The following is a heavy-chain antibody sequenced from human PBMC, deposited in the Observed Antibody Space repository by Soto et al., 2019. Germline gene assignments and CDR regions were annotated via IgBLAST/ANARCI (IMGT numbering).Heavy chain of an antibody. Sequence: QVQLVESGGGVVQPGRSLRLSCAVSGFTFSDFGMHWVRQAPGKGLDWVAVISYDGTEKYYADSVKGRFTISRDNSKNKVYLQMNNVRAEYTSVYYCASVAGTGSYFYYAMDVWGQGTTVTVSS. D-gene: IGHD6-19*01. J-gene: IGHJ6*02. V-gene: IGHV3-30*03. CDR3: ASVAGTGSYFYYAMDV. CDR1: GFTFSDFG. CDR2: ISYDGTEK.